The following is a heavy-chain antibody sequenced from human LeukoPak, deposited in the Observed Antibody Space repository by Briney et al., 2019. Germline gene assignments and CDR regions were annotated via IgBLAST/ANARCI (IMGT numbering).Heavy chain of an antibody. CDR1: GGSISSGDYY. J-gene: IGHJ4*02. V-gene: IGHV4-30-4*01. Sequence: PSETLSLTCTVSGGSISSGDYYWSWIRQPPGTGLEWIGYIYYSGSTYYNPSLKSRVTISVDTSKNQFSLKLSSVTAADTAVYYCARLPHYYDSSGYYFGYFDYWGQGTLVTVSS. CDR2: IYYSGST. D-gene: IGHD3-22*01. CDR3: ARLPHYYDSSGYYFGYFDY.